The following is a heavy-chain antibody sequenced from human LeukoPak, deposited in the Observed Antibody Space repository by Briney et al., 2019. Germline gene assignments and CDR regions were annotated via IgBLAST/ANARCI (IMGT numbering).Heavy chain of an antibody. V-gene: IGHV5-51*01. CDR3: ARQEEFGDYYDCGFWFDP. CDR2: IYPGDSDT. Sequence: GEPLNFSCKCSGYSFTNYWIGWVRQMPGKGLEWMGIIYPGDSDTRYSPSFQCQVTISADKSISTAYLQWSSLQASDTAMYYCARQEEFGDYYDCGFWFDPWGQGTLVTVSS. D-gene: IGHD3-22*01. J-gene: IGHJ5*02. CDR1: GYSFTNYW.